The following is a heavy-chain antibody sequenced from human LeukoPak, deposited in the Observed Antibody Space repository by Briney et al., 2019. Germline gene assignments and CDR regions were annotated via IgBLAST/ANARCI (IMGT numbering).Heavy chain of an antibody. V-gene: IGHV1-24*01. J-gene: IGHJ5*02. CDR2: FDPEDGET. Sequence: ASVKVSCKVSGYTLTELSMHWVRQAPGKGLEWMGGFDPEDGETIYAQKFQGRVTMTEDTSTNTAYMELSSLRSEDTAVYYCATTIVLSDWFDPWGQGTLVTVSS. CDR3: ATTIVLSDWFDP. CDR1: GYTLTELS. D-gene: IGHD2-8*01.